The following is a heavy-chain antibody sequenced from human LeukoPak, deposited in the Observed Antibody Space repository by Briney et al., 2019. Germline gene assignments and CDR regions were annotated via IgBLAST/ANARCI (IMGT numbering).Heavy chain of an antibody. CDR2: INHSGST. CDR3: ARARGSYYPFDY. Sequence: PSETLSLTCAVYGGSFSGYYWSWIRQPPGKGLEWIGEINHSGSTNYNPSLKSRVTISVDTSKNQFSLKLSSVTAADTAVYYCARARGSYYPFDYWGQGTLVTVS. CDR1: GGSFSGYY. J-gene: IGHJ4*02. V-gene: IGHV4-34*01. D-gene: IGHD1-26*01.